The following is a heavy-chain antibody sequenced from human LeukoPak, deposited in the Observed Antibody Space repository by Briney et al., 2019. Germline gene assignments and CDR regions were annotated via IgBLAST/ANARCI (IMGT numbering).Heavy chain of an antibody. CDR3: ATKLYGDYVDYFYYMDV. CDR1: GFTFSSYS. J-gene: IGHJ6*03. Sequence: GGSLRLSCAASGFTFSSYSMNWVRQAPGKGLEWVSSISSSSSYTYYADSVKGRFTISRDNAKNSLYLQMNGLRAEDTAVYYCATKLYGDYVDYFYYMDVWGKGTTVTVSS. CDR2: ISSSSSYT. D-gene: IGHD4-17*01. V-gene: IGHV3-21*01.